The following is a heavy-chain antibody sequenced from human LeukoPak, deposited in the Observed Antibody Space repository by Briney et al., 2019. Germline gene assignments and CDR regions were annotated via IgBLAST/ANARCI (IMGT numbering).Heavy chain of an antibody. CDR1: GGSISSYY. CDR2: IYYSGST. V-gene: IGHV4-59*08. Sequence: SETLSLTCTVSGGSISSYYWSWIRQPPGKGLEWIGYIYYSGSTNYNPSLKSRVTKSVDTSKNQFSLKLSSVTAADTAVYYCARFTIFGVVIPHAFDIWGQGTMVTVSS. D-gene: IGHD3-3*01. J-gene: IGHJ3*02. CDR3: ARFTIFGVVIPHAFDI.